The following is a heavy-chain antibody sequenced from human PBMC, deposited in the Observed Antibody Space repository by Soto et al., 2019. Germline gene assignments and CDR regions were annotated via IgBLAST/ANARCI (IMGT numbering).Heavy chain of an antibody. CDR1: GFTFSSYA. J-gene: IGHJ4*02. D-gene: IGHD6-19*01. CDR2: ISYDGSNK. Sequence: PGGSLRLSCAASGFTFSSYAMHWVRQAPGKGLEWVAVISYDGSNKYYADSVKGRFTISRDNSKNTLYLQMNSLRAEDTAVYYCARLTQWLVLDYWGQGTLVTVSS. CDR3: ARLTQWLVLDY. V-gene: IGHV3-30-3*01.